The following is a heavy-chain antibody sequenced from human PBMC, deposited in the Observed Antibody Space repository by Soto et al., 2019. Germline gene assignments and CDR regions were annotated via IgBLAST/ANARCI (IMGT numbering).Heavy chain of an antibody. CDR2: ISAYNGNT. D-gene: IGHD2-2*01. CDR3: ARVGCSSTSCYYSYYYYYYGMDV. J-gene: IGHJ6*02. V-gene: IGHV1-18*04. CDR1: GYTFTSYG. Sequence: QVQLVQSGAEVKKPGASVKVSCKASGYTFTSYGISWVRQAPGQGLEWMGWISAYNGNTNYAQKLQGRVTMTTETSTSTAYMELRSLRSDDTAVYYCARVGCSSTSCYYSYYYYYYGMDVWGQGTTVTVSS.